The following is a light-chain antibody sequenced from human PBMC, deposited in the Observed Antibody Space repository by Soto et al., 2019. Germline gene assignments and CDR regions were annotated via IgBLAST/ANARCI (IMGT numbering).Light chain of an antibody. CDR1: SSDVGVSNY. J-gene: IGLJ2*01. CDR3: SSYTSSDTLV. CDR2: DVS. Sequence: QPVLTQPASVSGSPGQSITISCTGTSSDVGVSNYVSWYQQHPGKAPKLMIYDVSNRPSGVSNRFSGSKSGNTASLTISGLRAEDEADYYCSSYTSSDTLVFGGGTKLTVL. V-gene: IGLV2-14*03.